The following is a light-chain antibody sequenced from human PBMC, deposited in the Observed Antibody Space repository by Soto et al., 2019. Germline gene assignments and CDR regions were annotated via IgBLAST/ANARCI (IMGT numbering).Light chain of an antibody. CDR2: GAS. V-gene: IGKV3-15*01. CDR3: QQYNRWPFT. J-gene: IGKJ3*01. CDR1: QSVSSN. Sequence: EIVMTQSPATLSVSPGERATLSCRASQSVSSNLAWYQQKPGQAPRLLIYGASTRATGITARFSGSGSGTEFTLTISSLQSEGFAVYYCQQYNRWPFTFGPGTRVDI.